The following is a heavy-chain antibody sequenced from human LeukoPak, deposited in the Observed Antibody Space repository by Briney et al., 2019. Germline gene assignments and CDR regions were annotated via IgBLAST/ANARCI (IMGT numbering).Heavy chain of an antibody. V-gene: IGHV1-46*01. J-gene: IGHJ4*02. CDR1: GYTFTGYY. D-gene: IGHD5-18*01. Sequence: GSLKVSCKASGYTFTGYYMHWGRQTPGQGLEWMGIINPSGARTIYAQKFQGRVTMTRDTSTSTVYMELSSLRSEDTAVYYCARGQDTAMAYVRGSFDYWGQGTLVTVSS. CDR3: ARGQDTAMAYVRGSFDY. CDR2: INPSGART.